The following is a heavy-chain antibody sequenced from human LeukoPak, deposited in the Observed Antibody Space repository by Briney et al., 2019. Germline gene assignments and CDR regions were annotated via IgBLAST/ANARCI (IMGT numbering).Heavy chain of an antibody. D-gene: IGHD4-11*01. CDR3: ANSRYSNYVDY. J-gene: IGHJ4*02. V-gene: IGHV3-21*01. CDR2: XXXXSXXX. CDR1: GFTFXSYS. Sequence: GGSLRLSCAASGFTFXSYSMNWVRQAPGXXXXXXSSXXXXSXXXXXXXXXXXXXXXXXXNAKNXLYXQMNSLRAEDTAVYYCANSRYSNYVDYWGQGTLVTVSS.